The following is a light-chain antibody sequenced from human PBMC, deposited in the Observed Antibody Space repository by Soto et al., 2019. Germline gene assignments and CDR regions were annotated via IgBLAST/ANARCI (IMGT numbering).Light chain of an antibody. CDR2: EVS. J-gene: IGLJ3*02. CDR1: SSDVGGYDY. Sequence: QSALTQPASVSGSPGQSITISCTGTSSDVGGYDYVSWYQQHPGKVPKLIIYEVSDRPSGVSNRFSGSKSGNTASLTISGRQAEDEAEYYCSSYTSSSTRVFGGGTKLTVL. V-gene: IGLV2-14*01. CDR3: SSYTSSSTRV.